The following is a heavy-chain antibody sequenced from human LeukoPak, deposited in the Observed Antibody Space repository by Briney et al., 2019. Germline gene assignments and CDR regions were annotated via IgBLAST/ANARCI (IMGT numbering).Heavy chain of an antibody. D-gene: IGHD6-13*01. CDR1: GFSFSSYA. CDR2: ISDSGGST. V-gene: IGHV3-23*01. J-gene: IGHJ4*02. CDR3: AKQYSRSWDRFDY. Sequence: PGGSLRLSCAASGFSFSSYAMSWVRQAPGKGLEWVSAISDSGGSTYCADSVKGRFTISRDNSKNTLYLQMNSLRAEDTAVYYCAKQYSRSWDRFDYWGQGALVTVSS.